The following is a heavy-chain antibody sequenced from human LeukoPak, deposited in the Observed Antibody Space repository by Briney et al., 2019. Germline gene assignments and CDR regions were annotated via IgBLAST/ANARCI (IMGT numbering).Heavy chain of an antibody. Sequence: SETLSLTCTVSGGSISSYYWSWIRQPPGKGLEWIGYIYYSGSTNYNPSLKSRVTISVDTSKNQFSLKLSSVTAADTAVYYCARLSGYDFWSGYEPTYYFDYWGQGTLVTVSS. CDR2: IYYSGST. V-gene: IGHV4-59*08. CDR1: GGSISSYY. J-gene: IGHJ4*02. D-gene: IGHD3-3*01. CDR3: ARLSGYDFWSGYEPTYYFDY.